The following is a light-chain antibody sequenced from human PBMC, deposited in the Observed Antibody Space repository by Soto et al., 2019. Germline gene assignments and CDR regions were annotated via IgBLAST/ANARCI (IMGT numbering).Light chain of an antibody. Sequence: DIHMTQSPYXLXAFVVDRVTIXCRAGQSIASYLNWYQQKPGEAPKFLIYAASTLQSGVPSRFSGSGSGTDFTLTISSLQPEDFATYFCQQSYSTPITLGQGTRLEIK. CDR3: QQSYSTPIT. J-gene: IGKJ5*01. CDR2: AAS. CDR1: QSIASY. V-gene: IGKV1-39*01.